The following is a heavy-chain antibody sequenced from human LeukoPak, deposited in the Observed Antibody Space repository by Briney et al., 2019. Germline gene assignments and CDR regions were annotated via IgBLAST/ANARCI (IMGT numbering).Heavy chain of an antibody. CDR2: INPSVGIT. CDR3: ARVRQGCRSGRCFPAEYHYYMDV. D-gene: IGHD6-19*01. V-gene: IGHV1-46*04. Sequence: ASVKLSCKASGYTFTPYYMHWVRQSPGQGLQGMGIINPSVGITSYAQKLQGRVTMTRDMSTSTVYMELSSLKASDTAMYYCARVRQGCRSGRCFPAEYHYYMDVWGKGTTVTVSS. CDR1: GYTFTPYY. J-gene: IGHJ6*03.